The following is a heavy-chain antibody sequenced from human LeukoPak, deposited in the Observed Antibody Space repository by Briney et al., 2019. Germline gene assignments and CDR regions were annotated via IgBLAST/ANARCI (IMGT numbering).Heavy chain of an antibody. CDR3: ARNSGSYDY. Sequence: SETLSLTCTVSGGSITNTNYYWAWIRQPPGEGLEWIGSVYHSGITYYTPSLKSRVSIAVDTSKNHFSLKVTSVTAADTAVYYCARNSGSYDYWGQGTLVTVSS. J-gene: IGHJ4*02. CDR1: GGSITNTNYY. V-gene: IGHV4-39*02. CDR2: VYHSGIT. D-gene: IGHD1-26*01.